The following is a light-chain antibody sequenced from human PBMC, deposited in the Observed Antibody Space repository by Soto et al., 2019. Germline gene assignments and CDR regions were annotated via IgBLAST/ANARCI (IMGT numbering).Light chain of an antibody. Sequence: RVMTQSPATLSVSPGERATLSCRASQSVGSNLAWYQQKPGQAPRLFIYGAFTRATGIPPRFIGSGSGTEFTLTISSLQSEDSALYYCQQYDNWPITFGQGTRLEIK. CDR3: QQYDNWPIT. CDR1: QSVGSN. V-gene: IGKV3-15*01. CDR2: GAF. J-gene: IGKJ5*01.